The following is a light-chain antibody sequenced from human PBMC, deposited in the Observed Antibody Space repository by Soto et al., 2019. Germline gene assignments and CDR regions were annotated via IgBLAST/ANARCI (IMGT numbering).Light chain of an antibody. CDR1: QSISSL. J-gene: IGKJ1*01. CDR2: DAS. V-gene: IGKV1-5*01. CDR3: QQYNSYSPWT. Sequence: DIQMTQSPSTLSASVGDRFTITCRASQSISSLLAWYQQKPGKAPELLIFDASSLKSGVPSRFSGSGSGTEFTLTISSLQPDDFATYYCQQYNSYSPWTFGQGTKVDIK.